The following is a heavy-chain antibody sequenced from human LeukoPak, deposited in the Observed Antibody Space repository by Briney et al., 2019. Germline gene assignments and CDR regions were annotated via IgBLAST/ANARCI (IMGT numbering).Heavy chain of an antibody. Sequence: GGSLRLSCAASGFTFSSYWMNWARQAPGKGLEWVASINHNGNVNYYVDSVKGRFTISRDNAKNSPYLQMSNLRAEDTAVYFCARGGGLDVWGQGATVTVSS. J-gene: IGHJ6*02. V-gene: IGHV3-7*03. CDR1: GFTFSSYW. CDR2: INHNGNVN. CDR3: ARGGGLDV. D-gene: IGHD3-16*01.